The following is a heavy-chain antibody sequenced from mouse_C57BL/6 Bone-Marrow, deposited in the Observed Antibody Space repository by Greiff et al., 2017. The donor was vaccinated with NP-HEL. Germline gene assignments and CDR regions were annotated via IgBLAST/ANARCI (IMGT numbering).Heavy chain of an antibody. CDR3: ARYRDGYFSYAMDY. Sequence: QVQLQQPGTELVKPGASVKLSCKASGYTFTSYWMHWVKQRPGQGLEWIGNINPSNGGTNYNEKLKSKATLTVDKSSSTAYMQRSSLTSEDAAVYNCARYRDGYFSYAMDYWGQGTSVTVSS. CDR1: GYTFTSYW. D-gene: IGHD2-3*01. CDR2: INPSNGGT. V-gene: IGHV1-53*01. J-gene: IGHJ4*01.